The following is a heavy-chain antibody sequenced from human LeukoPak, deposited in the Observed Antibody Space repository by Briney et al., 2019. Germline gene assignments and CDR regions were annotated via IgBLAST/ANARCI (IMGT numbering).Heavy chain of an antibody. CDR2: FDPEDDET. D-gene: IGHD1-26*01. Sequence: ASVKVSCKVSGYTLTELSMHWVRQAPGKGLEWMGGFDPEDDETSYAQKFQGRVTMTEDTSTDTAYMELSSLRPEDTAVYYCATGWGGTYYLGPYYFDYWGQGTLVTVSS. CDR1: GYTLTELS. J-gene: IGHJ4*02. V-gene: IGHV1-24*01. CDR3: ATGWGGTYYLGPYYFDY.